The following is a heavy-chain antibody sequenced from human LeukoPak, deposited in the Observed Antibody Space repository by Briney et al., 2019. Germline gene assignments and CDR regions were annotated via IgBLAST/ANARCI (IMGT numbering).Heavy chain of an antibody. CDR2: ISGSGGST. CDR3: AKGATEDPVFDY. V-gene: IGHV3-23*01. D-gene: IGHD5-12*01. CDR1: GFTFKNYA. Sequence: GGSLRLSCEISGFTFKNYAMSWVRQAPGKGLEWVSAISGSGGSTYYADSVKGGFTISRDNSKNTLYLQMNSLRAEDTAVYYCAKGATEDPVFDYWGQGTLVTVSS. J-gene: IGHJ4*02.